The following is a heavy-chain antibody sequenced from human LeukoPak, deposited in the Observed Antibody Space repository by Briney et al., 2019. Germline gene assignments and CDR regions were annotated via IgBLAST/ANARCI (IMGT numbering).Heavy chain of an antibody. D-gene: IGHD3-22*01. J-gene: IGHJ4*02. CDR1: GYTFTGYY. CDR2: INPNSGGT. CDR3: ARDYYDSSGYYYFDY. V-gene: IGHV1-2*02. Sequence: ASVKVSCKASGYTFTGYYMHWVRQAPGQGLEWMGWINPNSGGTNYAQKFQGRVTMTRDTSISTAYMELSRLRSDDTAVYYCARDYYDSSGYYYFDYWGQGTLVTVSS.